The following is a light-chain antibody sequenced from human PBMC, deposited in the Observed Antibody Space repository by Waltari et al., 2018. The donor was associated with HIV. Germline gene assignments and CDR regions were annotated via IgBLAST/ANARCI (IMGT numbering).Light chain of an antibody. J-gene: IGLJ1*01. V-gene: IGLV3-21*04. CDR2: YDS. Sequence: SYVLTQPPSVSVAPGKTARITCGGNNIGSKGVHWYQQKPGQAPVLVIYYDSHRPSGIPERFSGSKAGNTATRTISRVEAGDEADYYCQLWDGTGDHPGVFGTGTQVTVL. CDR3: QLWDGTGDHPGV. CDR1: NIGSKG.